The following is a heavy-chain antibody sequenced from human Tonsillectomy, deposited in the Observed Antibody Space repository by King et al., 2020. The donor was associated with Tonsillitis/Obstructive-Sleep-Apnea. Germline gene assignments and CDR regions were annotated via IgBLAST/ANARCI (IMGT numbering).Heavy chain of an antibody. CDR3: ARDSMSNYFDSSPYYTFDY. J-gene: IGHJ4*02. CDR2: ISAYNGDT. V-gene: IGHV1-18*01. D-gene: IGHD3-22*01. Sequence: VQLVESGAEVKKPGASVKVSCKASGYTFTSYGISWVRQAPGQGLEWMGWISAYNGDTNYAQKLQGRVTMTTDTSTSTAYMELRSLISDDTAVYYCARDSMSNYFDSSPYYTFDYWGQGTLVTVSS. CDR1: GYTFTSYG.